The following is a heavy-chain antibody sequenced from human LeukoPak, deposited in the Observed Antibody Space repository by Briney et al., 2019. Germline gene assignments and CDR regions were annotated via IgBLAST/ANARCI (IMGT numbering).Heavy chain of an antibody. CDR1: GNYW. Sequence: PGGSLRLSCAASGNYWMHWVRQAPGKGLLWVSHINSDGSWTSYADSVKGRFTISKDNAKNTVYLQMNNQRAEDTAVYYCVSFYETDWGRGTLVTVSS. D-gene: IGHD2/OR15-2a*01. J-gene: IGHJ4*02. V-gene: IGHV3-74*01. CDR2: INSDGSWT. CDR3: VSFYETD.